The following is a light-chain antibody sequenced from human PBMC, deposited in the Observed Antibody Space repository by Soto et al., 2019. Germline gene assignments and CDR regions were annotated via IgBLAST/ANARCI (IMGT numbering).Light chain of an antibody. Sequence: DIQMTQFPSTLSASIGDRVTITCRASQTISNWLAWYQQKPGKAPKLLIYKASSLETGVPSRFSGSGSDTEFTLTISSLQPDDFASYYCQQYTRYSAYTFGQGTRLELK. CDR2: KAS. CDR1: QTISNW. J-gene: IGKJ2*01. V-gene: IGKV1-5*03. CDR3: QQYTRYSAYT.